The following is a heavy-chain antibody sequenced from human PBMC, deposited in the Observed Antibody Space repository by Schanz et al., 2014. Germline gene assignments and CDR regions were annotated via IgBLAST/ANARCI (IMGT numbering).Heavy chain of an antibody. CDR3: AKGRFGELSAFDI. Sequence: EVQLLESGGGLVQPGGSLRLSCATSGFSFSSYAINWVRQAPGKGLEWVSGFDAHDGRAYYADSAKGRFTISRDNSKNALYLQMNSLRDEDAAVYYGAKGRFGELSAFDIWGQGTMVTVSS. D-gene: IGHD3-10*01. J-gene: IGHJ3*02. CDR1: GFSFSSYA. CDR2: FDAHDGRA. V-gene: IGHV3-23*01.